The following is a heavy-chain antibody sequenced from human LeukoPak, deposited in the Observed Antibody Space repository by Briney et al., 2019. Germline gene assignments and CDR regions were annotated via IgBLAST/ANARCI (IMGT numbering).Heavy chain of an antibody. Sequence: GSSVKVSCKASGGTFSSYAISWVRQAPGQGLEWMGGIIPIFGTANYAQKFQGRVTITADKSTSTAYMELSSLRSEDTAVYYCASLGNLTYYYYMDVWGKGTTVTVSS. CDR1: GGTFSSYA. V-gene: IGHV1-69*06. J-gene: IGHJ6*03. CDR2: IIPIFGTA. CDR3: ASLGNLTYYYYMDV. D-gene: IGHD2/OR15-2a*01.